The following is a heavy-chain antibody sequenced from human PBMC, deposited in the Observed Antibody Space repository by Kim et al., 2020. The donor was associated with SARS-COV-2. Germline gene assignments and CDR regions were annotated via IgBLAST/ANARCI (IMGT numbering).Heavy chain of an antibody. D-gene: IGHD1-7*01. V-gene: IGHV1-2*02. CDR3: ARDTGTTGGDDY. J-gene: IGHJ4*02. CDR2: SGGT. Sequence: SGGTNYDQKLQGRVTMPGDTSTSTAYMELSRLRSDDTAVYYCARDTGTTGGDDYWGQGTLVTVSS.